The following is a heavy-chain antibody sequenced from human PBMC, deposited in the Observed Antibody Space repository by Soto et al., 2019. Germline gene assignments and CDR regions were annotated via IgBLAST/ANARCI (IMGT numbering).Heavy chain of an antibody. CDR3: ARDRRSSSVPAAIEDWFDP. D-gene: IGHD2-2*01. CDR2: ISAYNGNT. Sequence: ASVKVSCKASGYTFTSYGISWVRQAPGQGLEWMGWISAYNGNTNYAQKLQGRVTMTTDTSTSTAYMELGSLRSDDTAVYYCARDRRSSSVPAAIEDWFDPWGQGTLVTVSS. CDR1: GYTFTSYG. V-gene: IGHV1-18*04. J-gene: IGHJ5*02.